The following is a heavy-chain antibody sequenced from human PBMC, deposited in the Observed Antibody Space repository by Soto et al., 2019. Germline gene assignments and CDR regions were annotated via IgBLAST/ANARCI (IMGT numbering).Heavy chain of an antibody. CDR2: IYYLGNT. CDR1: GFAFSSYSMN. CDR3: ARDRKSRSRPFDP. J-gene: IGHJ5*02. Sequence: PGGSLRLSCAASGFAFSSYSMNWVRQAPGKGLEWVGSIYYLGNTYYNPSLGGRVSISVDKSKNQFSLKLNSVTAADTAVFYCARDRKSRSRPFDPWGQGTLVTVSS. V-gene: IGHV4-39*02.